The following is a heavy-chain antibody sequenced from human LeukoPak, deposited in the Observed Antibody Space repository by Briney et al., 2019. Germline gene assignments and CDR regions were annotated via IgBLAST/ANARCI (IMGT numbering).Heavy chain of an antibody. V-gene: IGHV1-2*02. CDR1: GYVFTGYY. D-gene: IGHD1-1*01. CDR2: INPNSGGT. CDR3: ARDVPVSEGVLERPDF. J-gene: IGHJ4*02. Sequence: ASVKVSCKTSGYVFTGYYIHWMRQAPGQGLEWMGWINPNSGGTNYAQKFQGRVTMTRDTSIRTAYMELSRLGSDDTAVYYCARDVPVSEGVLERPDFWGQGPLVTVSS.